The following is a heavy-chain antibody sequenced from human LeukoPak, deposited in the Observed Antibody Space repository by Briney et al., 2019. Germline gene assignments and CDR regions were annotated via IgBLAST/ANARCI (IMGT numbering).Heavy chain of an antibody. J-gene: IGHJ3*02. CDR3: ARDEILANYYDSSGYQGPHDAFDI. CDR1: GFTFSDYY. V-gene: IGHV3-11*04. Sequence: GGSLRLSCAASGFTFSDYYMSWIRQAPGKGLEWVSYISSSGSTIYYADSVKGRFTISRDNAKNSLCLQMNSLRAEDTAVYYCARDEILANYYDSSGYQGPHDAFDIWGQGTMVTVSS. CDR2: ISSSGSTI. D-gene: IGHD3-22*01.